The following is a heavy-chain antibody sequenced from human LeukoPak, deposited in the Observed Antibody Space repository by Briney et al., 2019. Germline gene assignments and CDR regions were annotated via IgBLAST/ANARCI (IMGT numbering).Heavy chain of an antibody. J-gene: IGHJ4*02. CDR3: ARVGYDSSGRFDY. CDR2: ISSSGSII. V-gene: IGHV3-11*04. D-gene: IGHD3-22*01. CDR1: GGSISTYY. Sequence: LSLTCTVSGGSISTYYWTWIRQAPGKGLEWVSYISSSGSIIYYADSVKGRFIISRDNAKNSLYLQMNSLRAEDTAVYFCARVGYDSSGRFDYWGQGTLVTVSS.